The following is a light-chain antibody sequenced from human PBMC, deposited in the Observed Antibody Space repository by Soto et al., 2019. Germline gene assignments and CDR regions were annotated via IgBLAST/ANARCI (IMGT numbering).Light chain of an antibody. J-gene: IGKJ1*01. V-gene: IGKV1-5*03. CDR3: QQYNSYVEA. CDR2: KAS. CDR1: QSISSW. Sequence: DVQMTQSPSTLSASVGDRVTITCRASQSISSWLAWYQQKPGKAPKLLIYKASTLESGVPSNFSGSGSATEFTLTISSLQTEDFETYYCQQYNSYVEALGQGTKVDIK.